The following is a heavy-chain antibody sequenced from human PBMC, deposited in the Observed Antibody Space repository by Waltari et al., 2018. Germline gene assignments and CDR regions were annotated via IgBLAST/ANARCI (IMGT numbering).Heavy chain of an antibody. CDR1: GGPLSRYD. CDR2: IYTSGST. CDR3: ARDPGQGVDY. J-gene: IGHJ4*02. V-gene: IGHV4-4*07. Sequence: QVQLQESGPGLVKPSDTLSLACTVSGGPLSRYDWSWIRQPAGKGLEWIGRIYTSGSTNYNPSLKSRVTMSVDTSKNQFSLKLSSVTAADTAVYYCARDPGQGVDYWGQGTLVTVSS.